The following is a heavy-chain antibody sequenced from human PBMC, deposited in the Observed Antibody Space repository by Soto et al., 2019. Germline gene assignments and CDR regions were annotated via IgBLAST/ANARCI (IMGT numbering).Heavy chain of an antibody. Sequence: GESLKISCAASGFTVSSNYMSWVRQAPGKGLEWVSVIYSGGSTYYADSVKGRFTISRHNSKNTLYLQMNSLRAEDTAVYYCARVWFGELLYYFDYWGQGTLVTVSS. J-gene: IGHJ4*02. CDR3: ARVWFGELLYYFDY. D-gene: IGHD3-10*01. CDR1: GFTVSSNY. CDR2: IYSGGST. V-gene: IGHV3-53*04.